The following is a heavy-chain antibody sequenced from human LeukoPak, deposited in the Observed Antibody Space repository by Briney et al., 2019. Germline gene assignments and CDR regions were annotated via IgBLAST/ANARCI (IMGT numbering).Heavy chain of an antibody. D-gene: IGHD1-1*01. CDR3: ARDLQGGTLDY. J-gene: IGHJ4*02. CDR2: ISGSGGST. CDR1: GFTFSSYA. V-gene: IGHV3-23*01. Sequence: GGSLRLSCAASGFTFSSYAMSRVRQAPGKGLEWVSAISGSGGSTYYADSVKGRFTISRDNSKNTLYLQMNSLRAEDTAVYFCARDLQGGTLDYWGQGTLVTVSS.